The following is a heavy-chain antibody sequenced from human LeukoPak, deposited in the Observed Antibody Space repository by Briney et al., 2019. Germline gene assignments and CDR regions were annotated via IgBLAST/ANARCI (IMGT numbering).Heavy chain of an antibody. J-gene: IGHJ5*02. CDR1: GGSISSYY. CDR2: IYYSGST. CDR3: AGADYYDSSYWFDP. Sequence: SETLPLTCTVSGGSISSYYWSWIRQPPGKGLEWIGYIYYSGSTNYNPSLKSRVTISVDTSKNQFSLKLSSVTAADTAVYYCAGADYYDSSYWFDPWGQGTLVTVSS. V-gene: IGHV4-59*01. D-gene: IGHD3-22*01.